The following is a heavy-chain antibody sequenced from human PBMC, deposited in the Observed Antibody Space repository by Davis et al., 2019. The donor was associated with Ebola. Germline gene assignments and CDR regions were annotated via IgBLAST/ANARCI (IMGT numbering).Heavy chain of an antibody. V-gene: IGHV4-59*08. D-gene: IGHD3-22*01. CDR3: ARSSGRQIYYGMDV. J-gene: IGHJ6*02. CDR2: IYYSGST. CDR1: GGSISSYY. Sequence: PSETLSLTCTVSGGSISSYYWSWIRQPPGKGLEWIGYIYYSGSTNYNPSLKGRVTISVDTSKNQFSLKLSSVTAADTAVYYCARSSGRQIYYGMDVWGQGTTVTVSS.